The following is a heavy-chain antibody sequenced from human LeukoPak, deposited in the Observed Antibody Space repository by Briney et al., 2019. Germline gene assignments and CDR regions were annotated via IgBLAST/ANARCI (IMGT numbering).Heavy chain of an antibody. CDR3: ARKCKAIPKVFVKYYFDY. D-gene: IGHD3-16*02. V-gene: IGHV4-31*03. Sequence: PSQTLSLTCTVSGGSISSGGYYWSWIRQHPGKGLEWIGEINHSGSTNYNPSLKSRVTISVDTSKNQFSLKLSSVTAADTAVYYCARKCKAIPKVFVKYYFDYWGQGTLVTVSS. CDR2: INHSGST. J-gene: IGHJ4*02. CDR1: GGSISSGGYY.